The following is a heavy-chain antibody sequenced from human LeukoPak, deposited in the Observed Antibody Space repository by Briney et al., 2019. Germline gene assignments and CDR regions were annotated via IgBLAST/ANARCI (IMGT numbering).Heavy chain of an antibody. CDR2: LGTSGAAT. CDR3: VKKGYAGSGTHSYYFDY. J-gene: IGHJ4*02. Sequence: TGGSLRLSCAASGFTFSSYWMTWVRQAPGKGLEWVSTLGTSGAATYYADSEKGRFTISRDNSQTTLYLQMTSLRAEDTAVYYCVKKGYAGSGTHSYYFDYWGQGALVTVSS. CDR1: GFTFSSYW. D-gene: IGHD3-10*01. V-gene: IGHV3-23*01.